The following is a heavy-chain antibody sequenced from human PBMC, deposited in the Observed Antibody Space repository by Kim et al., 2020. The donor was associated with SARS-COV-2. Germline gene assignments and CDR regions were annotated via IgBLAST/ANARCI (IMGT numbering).Heavy chain of an antibody. CDR1: GFTFADYA. Sequence: GGSLRLSCAASGFTFADYAMHWGRQAPGKGLEWVSLISGDGGSTYYADSVKGRFTISRDNSKNTLYLQMNSLRTEDTALYYCATMHYSSSWFYWGQGTLVTDSS. V-gene: IGHV3-43*02. J-gene: IGHJ4*02. CDR3: ATMHYSSSWFY. D-gene: IGHD6-13*01. CDR2: ISGDGGST.